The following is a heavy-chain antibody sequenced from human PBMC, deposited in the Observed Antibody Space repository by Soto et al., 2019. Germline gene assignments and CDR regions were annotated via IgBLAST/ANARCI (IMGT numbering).Heavy chain of an antibody. CDR1: GFTFSSYA. D-gene: IGHD4-17*01. CDR3: AKDTRYADYVRWFDS. V-gene: IGHV3-23*01. CDR2: ITASGGRT. J-gene: IGHJ5*01. Sequence: EVHLLESGGGLVQPGGSLRLSCTASGFTFSSYAMTWVRQAPGRGLEGVSGITASGGRTYYADSVKGRFTISRDNSKSMLYLQMNSLRAEDTAVYYCAKDTRYADYVRWFDSWGQGTLVTVSS.